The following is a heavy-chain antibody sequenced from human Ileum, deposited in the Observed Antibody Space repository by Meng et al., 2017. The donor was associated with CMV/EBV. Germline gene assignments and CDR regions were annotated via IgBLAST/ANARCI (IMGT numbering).Heavy chain of an antibody. Sequence: QWQLPESGPGTVKPSETLSLTCTFSGDSISSGDYFWAWIRQPPKGLEWVASITYSGTTYYNPSIKSRVTMSVDTSKNQFSLKLNSVTAADTAVYYCVRASITMIDYWGQGTLVTVSS. D-gene: IGHD3-22*01. CDR2: ITYSGTT. CDR1: GDSISSGDYF. J-gene: IGHJ4*02. V-gene: IGHV4-39*07. CDR3: VRASITMIDY.